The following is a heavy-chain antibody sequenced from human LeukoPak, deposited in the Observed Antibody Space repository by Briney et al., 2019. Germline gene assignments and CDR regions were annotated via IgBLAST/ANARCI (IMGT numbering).Heavy chain of an antibody. J-gene: IGHJ4*02. CDR2: ISGSGGST. V-gene: IGHV3-23*01. CDR3: AQDLILGASNFDY. D-gene: IGHD1-26*01. Sequence: GGFLRLSCAASGFTFSSYAMSWVRQAPGKGLEWVSAISGSGGSTYYADSVKGRFTISRDNSKNTLYLQMNSLRAEDTAVYYCAQDLILGASNFDYWGQGTLVTVSS. CDR1: GFTFSSYA.